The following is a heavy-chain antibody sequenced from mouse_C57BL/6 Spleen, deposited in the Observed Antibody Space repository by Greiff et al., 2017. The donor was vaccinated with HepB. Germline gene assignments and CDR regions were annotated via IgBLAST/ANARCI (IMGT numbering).Heavy chain of an antibody. CDR2: INPYNGDT. CDR1: GYSFTGYF. Sequence: EVQLVESGPELVKPGDSVKISCKASGYSFTGYFMNWVMQSHGKSLEWIGRINPYNGDTFYNQKFKGKATLTVDKSSSTAHMELRSLTSEDSAVYYCARGDYDEAWFAYWGQGTLVTVSA. J-gene: IGHJ3*01. V-gene: IGHV1-20*01. CDR3: ARGDYDEAWFAY. D-gene: IGHD2-4*01.